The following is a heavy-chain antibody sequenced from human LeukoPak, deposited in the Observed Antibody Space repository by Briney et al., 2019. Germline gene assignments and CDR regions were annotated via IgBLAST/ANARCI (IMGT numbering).Heavy chain of an antibody. Sequence: GGSLRLSCAASGFSVSSNHMSWVRQAPGKGLEWVSVIYSGGATYYADSVKGRFTISRDNSKNTVYLQMNSLRVEDTAIYYCARDRPTGSYYSIDYWGQGTLAAVSS. CDR1: GFSVSSNH. CDR2: IYSGGAT. V-gene: IGHV3-53*01. D-gene: IGHD1-26*01. J-gene: IGHJ4*02. CDR3: ARDRPTGSYYSIDY.